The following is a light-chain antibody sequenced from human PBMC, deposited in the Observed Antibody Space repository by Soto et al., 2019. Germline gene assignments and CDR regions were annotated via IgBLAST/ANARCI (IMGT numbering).Light chain of an antibody. J-gene: IGKJ1*01. CDR3: QQRSNWSWT. V-gene: IGKV3-11*01. CDR1: QSVSSY. Sequence: EIVLTQSPATLSLSPGERATLSCRASQSVSSYLAWYQQKPGQAPRLLMYDASNRATGVPARFSGSGSGTDVTLTISSLEPEDFAVYYCQQRSNWSWTFGQGTKVEIK. CDR2: DAS.